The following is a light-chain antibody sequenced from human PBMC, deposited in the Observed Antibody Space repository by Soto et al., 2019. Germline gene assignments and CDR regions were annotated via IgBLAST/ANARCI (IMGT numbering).Light chain of an antibody. J-gene: IGKJ1*01. Sequence: AIRMTQSPSSLSASTGDRVTITCRASQGISSYLAWYQQKPGKAPKLLIYAASTLQSGVPSRFSGSGSGTDFTLTISCLQSEDSATSYCQQYYSYPWTFGQGTKVDIK. V-gene: IGKV1-8*01. CDR2: AAS. CDR3: QQYYSYPWT. CDR1: QGISSY.